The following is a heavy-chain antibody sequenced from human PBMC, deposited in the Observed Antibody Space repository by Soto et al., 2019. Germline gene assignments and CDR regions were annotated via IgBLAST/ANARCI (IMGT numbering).Heavy chain of an antibody. CDR3: ARPLLPGYSIHFDS. D-gene: IGHD2-15*01. Sequence: GEALKISCKASGCIFIDYWKGLVRQMPGEGPEWMVIVYPRDSDTIYSPSCQGQVTISAGRFTGTAFLPWRSFKAPDTTRHYWARPLLPGYSIHFDSWGQGTMVTVSS. CDR1: GCIFIDYW. J-gene: IGHJ4*02. CDR2: VYPRDSDT. V-gene: IGHV5-51*01.